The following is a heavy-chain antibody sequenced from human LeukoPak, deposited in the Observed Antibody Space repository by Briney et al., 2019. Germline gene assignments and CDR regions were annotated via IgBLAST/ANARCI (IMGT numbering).Heavy chain of an antibody. CDR1: GGTFSSYT. Sequence: SVKVSCKASGGTFSSYTISWVRQAPGQGLEWMGRIIPILGIANYAQKFQGRVTITADKSTSTAYMELSSLRSEDTAVYYCARANSSNGSYFDYWGQGTLSPSPQ. CDR3: ARANSSNGSYFDY. CDR2: IIPILGIA. V-gene: IGHV1-69*02. J-gene: IGHJ4*02. D-gene: IGHD6-6*01.